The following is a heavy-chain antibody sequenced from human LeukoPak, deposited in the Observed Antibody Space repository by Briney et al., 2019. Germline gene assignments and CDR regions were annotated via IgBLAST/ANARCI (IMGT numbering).Heavy chain of an antibody. CDR3: ARDLGGPTTRGYFDS. CDR1: GFTFSSHS. D-gene: IGHD1-26*01. Sequence: PGGSLRLSCAASGFTFSSHSMNWVRQAPGKGLEWVSSISSSSSYIYYADSVKGRFTISRDNAKKSLYLQMDSLRAEDTAVYYCARDLGGPTTRGYFDSWGQGTLVTVSS. V-gene: IGHV3-21*01. CDR2: ISSSSSYI. J-gene: IGHJ4*02.